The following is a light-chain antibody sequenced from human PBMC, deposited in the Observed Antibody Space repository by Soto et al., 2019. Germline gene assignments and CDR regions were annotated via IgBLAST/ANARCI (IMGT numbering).Light chain of an antibody. CDR2: ANN. CDR1: SSNIGSGYD. Sequence: QSVLTQPPSVSGAPGQRITISCAGSSSNIGSGYDVHWYQQHPGTAPKLLIYANNNRPSGVPDRFSGSKSGTSASLVITGLQAEDEADYYCQSFDSSLNAPSVFGTGTKLTVL. V-gene: IGLV1-40*01. CDR3: QSFDSSLNAPSV. J-gene: IGLJ1*01.